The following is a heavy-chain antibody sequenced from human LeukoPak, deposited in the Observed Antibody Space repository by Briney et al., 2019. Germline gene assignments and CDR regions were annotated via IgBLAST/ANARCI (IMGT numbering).Heavy chain of an antibody. V-gene: IGHV7-4-1*02. J-gene: IGHJ4*02. D-gene: IGHD3-10*01. CDR1: GGTFSRYT. Sequence: ASVKVSCKASGGTFSRYTLNWVRQAPGQGLEWMGWINTNTRNPTYAQGFTGRFVFSLDTSVSTAYLHISSLKAEDTAIYYCARRSVIYGSGSWFGYWGQGTLVTVSS. CDR2: INTNTRNP. CDR3: ARRSVIYGSGSWFGY.